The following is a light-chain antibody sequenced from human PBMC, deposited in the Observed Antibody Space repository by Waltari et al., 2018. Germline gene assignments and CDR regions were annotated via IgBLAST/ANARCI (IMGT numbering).Light chain of an antibody. V-gene: IGKV1-39*01. CDR2: AAS. J-gene: IGKJ5*01. Sequence: DIQMTQSPSSRSASVGDRVTITCRASQSISSYLNWYQQKPGKAPKLLIYAASSLQSGVPSRFSGSGSGTDFTLTISSLQPEDFATYYCQQSYSTLRVTFGQGTRLEIK. CDR3: QQSYSTLRVT. CDR1: QSISSY.